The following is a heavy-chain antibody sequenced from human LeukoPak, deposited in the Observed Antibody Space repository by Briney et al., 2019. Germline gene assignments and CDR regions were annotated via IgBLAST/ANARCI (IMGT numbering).Heavy chain of an antibody. CDR2: INPSGGST. V-gene: IGHV1-46*01. D-gene: IGHD3-16*01. CDR3: AEEAFSRPPWGYFDY. Sequence: ASVKVSCKASGYTFTGYYMHWVRQAPGQGLEWMGIINPSGGSTSYAQKFQGRVTMTRDMSTSTVYMELSSLRSEDTAVYYCAEEAFSRPPWGYFDYWGQGTLVTVSS. J-gene: IGHJ4*02. CDR1: GYTFTGYY.